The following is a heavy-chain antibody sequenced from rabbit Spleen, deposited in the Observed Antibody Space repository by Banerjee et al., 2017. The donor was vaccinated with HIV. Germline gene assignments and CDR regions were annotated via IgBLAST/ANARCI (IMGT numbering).Heavy chain of an antibody. CDR1: GFSVSSSYY. D-gene: IGHD5-1*01. Sequence: QSLEESGGDLVKPEGSLTITCTASGFSVSSSYYMCWVRQAPGKGLQWIACINTYTGKPVYAAWPNCRFAISRTSSTTVTLRMTSLTAADRATDFCARDPIYGNDDVGEYYFNLWGPGTLVTVS. V-gene: IGHV1S40*01. CDR3: ARDPIYGNDDVGEYYFNL. J-gene: IGHJ4*01. CDR2: INTYTGKP.